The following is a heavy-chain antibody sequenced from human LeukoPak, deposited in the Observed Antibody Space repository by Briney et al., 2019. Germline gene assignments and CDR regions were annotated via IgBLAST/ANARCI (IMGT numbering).Heavy chain of an antibody. CDR2: IYTSGST. CDR1: GGSISSYY. CDR3: ARVEFGGSYSGWFDY. Sequence: PSETLSLTCTVSGGSISSYYWSWIRQPAGKGLEWIGRIYTSGSTNYNPSLKSRVTMSVDTSKNQFSLKLSSVTAADTAVFYCARVEFGGSYSGWFDYWGQGTLVTVSS. V-gene: IGHV4-4*07. J-gene: IGHJ4*02. D-gene: IGHD1-26*01.